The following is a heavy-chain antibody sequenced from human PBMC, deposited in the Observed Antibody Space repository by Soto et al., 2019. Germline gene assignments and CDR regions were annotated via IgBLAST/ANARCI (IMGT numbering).Heavy chain of an antibody. Sequence: GEPLKISCKGSGYSFTSYWISWVRQMPGKGLEWMGRIDPSDSYTNYSPSFQGHVTISADKSISTAYLQWSSLKASDTAMYYCAGGRGYSYGSFDYWGQGTLVTVSS. CDR1: GYSFTSYW. CDR3: AGGRGYSYGSFDY. J-gene: IGHJ4*02. CDR2: IDPSDSYT. V-gene: IGHV5-10-1*01. D-gene: IGHD5-18*01.